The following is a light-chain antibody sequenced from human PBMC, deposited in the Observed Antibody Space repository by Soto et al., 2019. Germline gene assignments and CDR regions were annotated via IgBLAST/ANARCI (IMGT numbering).Light chain of an antibody. J-gene: IGKJ1*01. CDR2: GAF. CDR3: QQYGSSPPWT. Sequence: EIVLTQAPGTQSLSPGERATLSCRASQSVYDSHLAWYQQKPGQAPRLLIYGAFRRASDIPERFSGRGSGTDFTLTITRLEPEDSAMYYCQQYGSSPPWTFGQGTKVEI. V-gene: IGKV3-20*01. CDR1: QSVYDSH.